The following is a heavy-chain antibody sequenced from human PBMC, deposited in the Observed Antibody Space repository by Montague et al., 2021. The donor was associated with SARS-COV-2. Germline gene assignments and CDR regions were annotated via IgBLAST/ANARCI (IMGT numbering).Heavy chain of an antibody. CDR2: IYYSGGI. Sequence: SETLSLTCTVSGGSMSDHYWAWIRQPPGQGLEWLSYIYYSGGINSNASLKSRVSMSVDTSKNQFSLKLTSVTAADTAVYYCARAVSVRRAVNWFDPWGQGTLGTVSS. V-gene: IGHV4-59*11. D-gene: IGHD3-10*01. CDR1: GGSMSDHY. CDR3: ARAVSVRRAVNWFDP. J-gene: IGHJ5*02.